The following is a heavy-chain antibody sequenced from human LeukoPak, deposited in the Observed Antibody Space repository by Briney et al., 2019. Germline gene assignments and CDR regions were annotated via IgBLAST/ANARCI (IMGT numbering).Heavy chain of an antibody. D-gene: IGHD3-22*01. CDR2: IKQGESER. Sequence: RTGGSLRLSCAASGLTFRSYRMNWVRQAPGKGLEWVASIKQGESERYYVDSVNGRFTISRDNAKNSLYLQMNSLRAEDTAVYYCARGDNSAFDIWGQGTMVTVSS. CDR1: GLTFRSYR. V-gene: IGHV3-7*04. J-gene: IGHJ3*02. CDR3: ARGDNSAFDI.